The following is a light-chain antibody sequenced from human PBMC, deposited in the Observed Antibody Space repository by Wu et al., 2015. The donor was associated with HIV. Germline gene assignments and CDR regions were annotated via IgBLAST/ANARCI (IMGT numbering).Light chain of an antibody. CDR2: NVS. V-gene: IGKV3-11*01. Sequence: EIVLTQSPATLSLSPGERATLSCRASQSVGTSLAWYQQKPGQSPRLLIYNVSKRAPGIPPRFSGFGSGTDFTLTITSLESEDFALYYCQHRQNWPLTFGGGTKVEIK. CDR3: QHRQNWPLT. CDR1: QSVGTS. J-gene: IGKJ4*01.